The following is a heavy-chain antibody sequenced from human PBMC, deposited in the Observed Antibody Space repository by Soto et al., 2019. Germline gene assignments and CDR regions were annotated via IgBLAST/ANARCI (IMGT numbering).Heavy chain of an antibody. D-gene: IGHD2-21*01. CDR1: GFTFSHFG. CDR3: AKGHVFVAPQNGRSFDS. V-gene: IGHV3-48*03. J-gene: IGHJ4*02. CDR2: ITSSGGTT. Sequence: LRLSCAASGFTFSHFGMSWVRQAQGKGLEWISYITSSGGTTYYADSVKGRFTISRDNTKNSLYLQMNSLRAEDTAVYYCAKGHVFVAPQNGRSFDSWGQGSLVTVSS.